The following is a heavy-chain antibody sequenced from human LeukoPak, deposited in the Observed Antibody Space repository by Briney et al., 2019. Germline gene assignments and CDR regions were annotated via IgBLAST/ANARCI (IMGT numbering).Heavy chain of an antibody. D-gene: IGHD5-24*01. CDR2: ISHDGSNK. J-gene: IGHJ4*02. CDR3: ASLEMATTGFDY. V-gene: IGHV3-30-3*01. CDR1: GFTFSSYA. Sequence: GGSLRLSCAASGFTFSSYAMHWVRQAPGKGLEWVAVISHDGSNKYYADSVKGRFTISRDNSKNTLYLQMNSLRAEDTAVYYCASLEMATTGFDYWGQGTLVTVSS.